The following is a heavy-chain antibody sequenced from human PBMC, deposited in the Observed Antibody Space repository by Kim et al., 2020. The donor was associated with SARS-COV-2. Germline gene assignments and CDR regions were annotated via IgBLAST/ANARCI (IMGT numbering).Heavy chain of an antibody. D-gene: IGHD3-3*01. CDR2: INPNSGGT. J-gene: IGHJ6*02. V-gene: IGHV1-2*06. Sequence: ASVKVSCKASGYTFTGYYMHWVRQAPGQGLEWMGRINPNSGGTNYAQKFQGRVTMTRDTSISTAYMELSRLRSDETAVYYCARDRKTIFGVVFIPDRYAMYVWGRGTTVTVSS. CDR3: ARDRKTIFGVVFIPDRYAMYV. CDR1: GYTFTGYY.